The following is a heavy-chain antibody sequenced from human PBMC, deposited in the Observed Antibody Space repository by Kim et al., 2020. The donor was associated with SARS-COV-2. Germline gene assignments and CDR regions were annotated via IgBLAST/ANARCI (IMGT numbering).Heavy chain of an antibody. CDR1: GGSISSGGYY. D-gene: IGHD3-10*01. CDR3: ARARWENYYGSGSPRVDY. V-gene: IGHV4-31*03. CDR2: IYYSGST. J-gene: IGHJ4*02. Sequence: SETLSLTCTVSGGSISSGGYYWSWIRQHPGKGLEWIGYIYYSGSTYYNPSLKSRVTISVDTSKNQFSLKLSSVTAADTAVYYCARARWENYYGSGSPRVDYWGQGTLVTVS.